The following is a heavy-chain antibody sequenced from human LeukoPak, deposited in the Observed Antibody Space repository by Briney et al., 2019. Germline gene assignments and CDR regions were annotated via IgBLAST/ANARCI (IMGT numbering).Heavy chain of an antibody. CDR2: INPSGGST. V-gene: IGHV1-46*01. J-gene: IGHJ4*02. D-gene: IGHD4-17*01. CDR1: GYTFTSYY. CDR3: ASALYGDYAKGD. Sequence: ASVKVSCKASGYTFTSYYMHWVRQAPGQGLEWMGIINPSGGSTSYAQECQGRVTMTRDMSTSTVYMELSSLRSEDTAVYYCASALYGDYAKGDWGQGTLVTVSS.